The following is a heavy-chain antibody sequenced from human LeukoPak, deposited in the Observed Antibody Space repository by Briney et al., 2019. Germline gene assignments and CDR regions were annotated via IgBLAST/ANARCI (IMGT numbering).Heavy chain of an antibody. J-gene: IGHJ5*02. D-gene: IGHD2-21*02. CDR2: IYTSGST. CDR3: ARVTTYVVVTAISWFDP. V-gene: IGHV4-61*02. CDR1: GGSISSGTYF. Sequence: SETLSLTCTVSGGSISSGTYFWTWIRQPAGKGLEWIGRIYTSGSTNYNPSLKSRVTISVDTSKNQFSLKLSSVTAADTAVYYCARVTTYVVVTAISWFDPWGQGTLVTVSS.